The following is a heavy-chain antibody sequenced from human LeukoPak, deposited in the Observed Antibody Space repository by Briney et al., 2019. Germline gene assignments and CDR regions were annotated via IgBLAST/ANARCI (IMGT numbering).Heavy chain of an antibody. CDR1: GFTFSSYE. V-gene: IGHV3-48*03. Sequence: AGGSLRLSCAASGFTFSSYEMNWVRQAPGKGLEWVSYISSSGSTICYADSVKGRFTISRDNAKNSLYLQMNSLRAEDTAVYYCAREDYGDYDYDYWGQGTLVTVSS. D-gene: IGHD4-17*01. J-gene: IGHJ4*02. CDR3: AREDYGDYDYDY. CDR2: ISSSGSTI.